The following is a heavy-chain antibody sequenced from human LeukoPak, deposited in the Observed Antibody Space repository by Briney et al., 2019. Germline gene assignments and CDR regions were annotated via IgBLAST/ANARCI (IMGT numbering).Heavy chain of an antibody. V-gene: IGHV4-39*01. J-gene: IGHJ4*02. CDR2: IYYDGST. CDR1: GGSISSSSYY. D-gene: IGHD3-10*01. CDR3: ARLIWYGSGSYSYYFDY. Sequence: SETLSLTCTVSGGSISSSSYYWGWIRQPPGKGLEWIGSIYYDGSTYYNPSIKSRVTISVDTSKNQLPMKLGSVTSADTAVYYCARLIWYGSGSYSYYFDYWGQGTLVTVSP.